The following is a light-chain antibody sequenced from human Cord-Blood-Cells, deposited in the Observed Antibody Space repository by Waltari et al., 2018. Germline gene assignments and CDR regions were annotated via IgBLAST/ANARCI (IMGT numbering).Light chain of an antibody. V-gene: IGLV2-14*01. J-gene: IGLJ3*02. CDR3: SSYTSSSTWV. CDR2: DVI. CDR1: SSHVGGHNY. Sequence: QSALPQPASVSGSPGQSLTISCTGTSSHVGGHNYVSWYQQHPGKPPKLMMYDVITRPSGVFNRFSGSKSGSTASLTSSGLQAEEEADYYCSSYTSSSTWVFGGGTKLTVL.